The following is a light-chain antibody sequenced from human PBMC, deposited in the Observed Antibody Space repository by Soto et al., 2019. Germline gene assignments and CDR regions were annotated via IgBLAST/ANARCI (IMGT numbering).Light chain of an antibody. CDR1: IIATRS. CDR3: QVWDNSRDRYV. J-gene: IGLJ1*01. Sequence: SYELAQPPSVSVAPGQTATISCEADIIATRSVHWYRQEPGQAPEVVVYIDSDRPSGIPERFSGSKSGNTATLSINRVEAGDEADYYCQVWDNSRDRYVFGTGTKLTVL. CDR2: IDS. V-gene: IGLV3-21*02.